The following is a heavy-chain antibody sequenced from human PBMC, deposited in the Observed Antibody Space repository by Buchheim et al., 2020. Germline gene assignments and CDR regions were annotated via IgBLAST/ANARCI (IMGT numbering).Heavy chain of an antibody. CDR2: IYYSGST. D-gene: IGHD6-19*01. CDR3: ASSSGWFYYYYYGMDV. J-gene: IGHJ6*02. CDR1: GGSISSYY. V-gene: IGHV4-59*01. Sequence: QVQLQESGPGLVKPSETLSLTCTVSGGSISSYYWSWIRQPPGKGLEWIGYIYYSGSTNYNPSLKSRVTISVDTSKNQFSLKLSSVTAADTAVYYCASSSGWFYYYYYGMDVWGQGTT.